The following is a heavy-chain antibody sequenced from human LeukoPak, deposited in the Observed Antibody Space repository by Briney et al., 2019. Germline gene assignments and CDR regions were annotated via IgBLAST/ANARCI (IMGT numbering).Heavy chain of an antibody. CDR3: AREGIAVAGTAWFDP. Sequence: SETLSLTCAVYGVSFSGYYWSWIRQPPGKGLEWIGEINHSGSTNYNPSLKSRVTISVDTSKNQSSLKLSSVTAADTAVYYCAREGIAVAGTAWFDPWGQGTLVTVSS. CDR1: GVSFSGYY. V-gene: IGHV4-34*01. D-gene: IGHD6-19*01. J-gene: IGHJ5*02. CDR2: INHSGST.